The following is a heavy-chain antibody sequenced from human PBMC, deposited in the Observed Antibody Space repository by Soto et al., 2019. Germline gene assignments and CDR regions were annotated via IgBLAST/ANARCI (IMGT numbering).Heavy chain of an antibody. V-gene: IGHV1-2*04. Sequence: ASVKVSCKASGYTFTGYCMHWVRQAPGQGLEWMGWINPNSGGTNYAQKFQGWVTMTRDTSISTAYMELSRLRSDDTAVYYCAREVGDILTGRPHGYFDYWGQGTLVTVSS. J-gene: IGHJ4*02. CDR1: GYTFTGYC. CDR2: INPNSGGT. D-gene: IGHD3-9*01. CDR3: AREVGDILTGRPHGYFDY.